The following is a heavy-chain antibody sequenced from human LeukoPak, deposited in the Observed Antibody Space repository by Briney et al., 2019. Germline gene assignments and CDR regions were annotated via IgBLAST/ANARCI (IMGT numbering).Heavy chain of an antibody. CDR2: ISSSSSTI. D-gene: IGHD4-23*01. J-gene: IGHJ2*01. Sequence: GGSLRLSCAASGFTFSSYSMNWVRQAPGKGLEWVSYISSSSSTIYYADSVKGRFTISGDNAKNSLYLQMNSLRAEDTAVYYCARGGVDYGGNPNYWYFDLWGRGTLVTVSS. V-gene: IGHV3-48*01. CDR3: ARGGVDYGGNPNYWYFDL. CDR1: GFTFSSYS.